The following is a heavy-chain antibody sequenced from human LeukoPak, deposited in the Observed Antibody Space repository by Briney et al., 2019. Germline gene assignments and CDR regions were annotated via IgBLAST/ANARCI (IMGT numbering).Heavy chain of an antibody. V-gene: IGHV1-24*01. CDR1: GYTLTELS. Sequence: ASLKVSCKVSGYTLTELSMHWVRQAPGKGLEWMGGFDPEDGETIYAQKFQGRVTMTEDTSTDTAYMELSSLRSEDTAVYYCATFLRNGYSSSWYYFDYWGQGTLVTVSS. J-gene: IGHJ4*02. CDR2: FDPEDGET. D-gene: IGHD6-13*01. CDR3: ATFLRNGYSSSWYYFDY.